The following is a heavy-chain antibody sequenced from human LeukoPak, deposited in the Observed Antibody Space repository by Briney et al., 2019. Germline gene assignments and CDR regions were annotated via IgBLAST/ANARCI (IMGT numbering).Heavy chain of an antibody. CDR1: VGPTNTVSYY. CDR3: ARGLTDLCSSATCSGQLDY. V-gene: IGHV4-39*07. CDR2: ISYSGST. Sequence: SETLSLTCAVSVGPTNTVSYYWGCIRQPPGNWLEWIGRISYSGSTSYNPSLQSRVTISIDTSKNQFSLKLTSVTAAATAIYYCARGLTDLCSSATCSGQLDYLGQGTQVTVSS. D-gene: IGHD2-2*01. J-gene: IGHJ4*02.